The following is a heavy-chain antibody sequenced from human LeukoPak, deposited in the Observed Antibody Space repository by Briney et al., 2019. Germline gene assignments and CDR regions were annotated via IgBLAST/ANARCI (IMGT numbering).Heavy chain of an antibody. Sequence: GRSLRLSCAASGFTFSSYAMHWVRQAPGKGLEWVAVISYDGSNKYYADSVKGRFTISRDNSKNTLYLQMNSLRAEDTAVYYCARAGWRSPPPFDYWGQGTLVTVSS. V-gene: IGHV3-30-3*01. CDR2: ISYDGSNK. J-gene: IGHJ4*02. CDR1: GFTFSSYA. CDR3: ARAGWRSPPPFDY. D-gene: IGHD6-19*01.